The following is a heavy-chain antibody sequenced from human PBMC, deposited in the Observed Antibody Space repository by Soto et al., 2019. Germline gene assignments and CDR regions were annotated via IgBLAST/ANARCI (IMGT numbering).Heavy chain of an antibody. J-gene: IGHJ4*02. V-gene: IGHV4-59*01. CDR1: GVSISSYF. CDR2: TYHRGST. Sequence: SESLSLTFSVPGVSISSYFWSWILQAPWGGLEWIGYTYHRGSTNYIPSLKSLVAISLDTSENQFSLKVNSVTAAETAVYYCARIGGYHGPLDYWGQGTPVTV. D-gene: IGHD6-25*01. CDR3: ARIGGYHGPLDY.